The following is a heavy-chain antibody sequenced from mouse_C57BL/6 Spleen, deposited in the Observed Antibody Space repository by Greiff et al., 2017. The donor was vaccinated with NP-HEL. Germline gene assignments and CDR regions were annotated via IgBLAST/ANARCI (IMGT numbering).Heavy chain of an antibody. CDR1: GYSFTGYY. J-gene: IGHJ4*01. CDR2: INPSTGGT. Sequence: EVQLQQSGPELVKPGASVKISCKASGYSFTGYYMHWVKQSSEKSLEWIGEINPSTGGTSYNQKFKGKATLTVDKSSSTAYMQLKSLTSEDSAVYYCARMDSNYVCAMDYWGQGTSVTVSS. D-gene: IGHD2-5*01. V-gene: IGHV1-43*01. CDR3: ARMDSNYVCAMDY.